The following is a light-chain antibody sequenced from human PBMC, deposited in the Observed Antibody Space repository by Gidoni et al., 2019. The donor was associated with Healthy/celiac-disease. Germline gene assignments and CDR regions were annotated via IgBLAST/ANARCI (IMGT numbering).Light chain of an antibody. CDR3: QVWDSSSDLWV. Sequence: SYVLTQPPSATGAPGQTARITCGVNNIVSKSVHAYQQKPCQAPVLVVYDDSDRPSGIPERFSGSNSGNTATLTISRVEAGDEADYYCQVWDSSSDLWVFGGGTKLTVL. CDR1: NIVSKS. J-gene: IGLJ3*02. CDR2: DDS. V-gene: IGLV3-21*02.